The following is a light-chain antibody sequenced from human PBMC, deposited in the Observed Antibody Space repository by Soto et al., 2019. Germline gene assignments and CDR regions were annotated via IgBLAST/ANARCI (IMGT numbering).Light chain of an antibody. V-gene: IGKV3-20*01. J-gene: IGKJ2*01. CDR1: QSVSSTY. CDR3: QQYSSSPYT. CDR2: AAS. Sequence: EIVLTQSPGTLSLSPGERVTLSCRASQSVSSTYLAWYQQKPGQAPRLLIYAASSRATGVPGRFSGSGSGTDFTLTISRLEPEDFAVYFCQQYSSSPYTFGQGTKLETK.